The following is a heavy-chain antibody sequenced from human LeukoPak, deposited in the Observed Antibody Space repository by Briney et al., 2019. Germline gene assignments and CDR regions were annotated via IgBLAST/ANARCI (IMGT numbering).Heavy chain of an antibody. J-gene: IGHJ4*02. CDR3: AKGMNSGSYGKNDY. V-gene: IGHV3-23*01. D-gene: IGHD1-26*01. CDR1: GFTFNSYA. Sequence: GGSLRHSCAASGFTFNSYAMSTVRQAPGKGLEWVSGISNSGGITYYADSVKGRFSISIDKSKNTLYLQMNSLRADDTAVYYCAKGMNSGSYGKNDYWGQGTLVTVSS. CDR2: ISNSGGIT.